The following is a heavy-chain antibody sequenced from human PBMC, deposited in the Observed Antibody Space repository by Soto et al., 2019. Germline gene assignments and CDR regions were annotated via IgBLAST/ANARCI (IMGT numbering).Heavy chain of an antibody. Sequence: GGSLRLSCAASGFTFSGYSMHWVRQVPGKGLEWVAVISYDGNKKSYADSVKGRFTISRDNPKNTLFLQMNSLRSEDTAVYFWTQIVVVAASWTVDSWGQGTTVSV. CDR1: GFTFSGYS. V-gene: IGHV3-30*03. CDR2: ISYDGNKK. D-gene: IGHD2-15*01. J-gene: IGHJ3*02. CDR3: TQIVVVAASWTVDS.